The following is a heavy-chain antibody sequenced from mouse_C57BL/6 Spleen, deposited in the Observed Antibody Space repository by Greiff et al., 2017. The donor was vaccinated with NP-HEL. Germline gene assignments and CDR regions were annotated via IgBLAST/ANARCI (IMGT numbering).Heavy chain of an antibody. CDR1: GYTFTDYY. J-gene: IGHJ1*03. D-gene: IGHD1-1*01. V-gene: IGHV1-76*01. CDR3: ARGGGRGYFDV. CDR2: IYPGSGNT. Sequence: QVQLKESGAELVRPGASVKLSCKASGYTFTDYYIIWVKQRPGQGLEWIARIYPGSGNTYYNEKFKGKATLTAEKSSSTAYMQLSSLTSEDSAVYFCARGGGRGYFDVWGTGTTVTVSS.